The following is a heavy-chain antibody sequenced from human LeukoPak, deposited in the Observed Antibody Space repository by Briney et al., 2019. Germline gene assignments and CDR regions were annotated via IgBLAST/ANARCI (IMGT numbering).Heavy chain of an antibody. CDR3: ARGMVYDSSGYMYYFDY. CDR1: GFTFSSYG. Sequence: GRSLRLSCAASGFTFSSYGMHWVRQAPGKGLEWGAVISYDGSNKYYADSVKGRFTISRDNSKNTLYLQMNSLRAEDTAVYYCARGMVYDSSGYMYYFDYWGQGTLVTVSS. V-gene: IGHV3-30*03. CDR2: ISYDGSNK. J-gene: IGHJ4*02. D-gene: IGHD3-22*01.